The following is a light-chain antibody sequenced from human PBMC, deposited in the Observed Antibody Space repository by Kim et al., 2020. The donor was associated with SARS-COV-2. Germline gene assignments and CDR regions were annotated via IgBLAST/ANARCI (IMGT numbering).Light chain of an antibody. CDR3: QQYGNAPPYT. V-gene: IGKV3-20*01. J-gene: IGKJ2*01. CDR2: SVS. Sequence: SPGEMTTPPCRTSQIVFSHSLAWYQPKPGQAPQLLIYSVSNRATGIPDQVSGSGSGTDFTLTISRLEPEDFAVYFFQQYGNAPPYTFGQGTKLE. CDR1: QIVFSHS.